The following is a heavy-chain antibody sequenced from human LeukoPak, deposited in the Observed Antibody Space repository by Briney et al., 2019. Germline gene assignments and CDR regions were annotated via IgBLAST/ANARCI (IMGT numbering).Heavy chain of an antibody. D-gene: IGHD3-10*01. J-gene: IGHJ4*02. V-gene: IGHV1-69*01. Sequence: GSSVKVSCKASGGTFSSYAISWVRQAPGQGLEWMGGIIPIFGTANYAQKFQGRVTITPDESTSTAYMELSSLRSEDTAVYYCASQPYGSGSYYNPHFDYWGQGTLVTVSS. CDR2: IIPIFGTA. CDR3: ASQPYGSGSYYNPHFDY. CDR1: GGTFSSYA.